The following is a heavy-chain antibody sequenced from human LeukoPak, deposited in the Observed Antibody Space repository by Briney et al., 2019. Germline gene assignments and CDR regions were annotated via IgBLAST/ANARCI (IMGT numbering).Heavy chain of an antibody. CDR1: GYTFTSYG. D-gene: IGHD4-11*01. J-gene: IGHJ4*02. CDR2: ISAYNGNT. Sequence: ASVKVSCKASGYTFTSYGISWVRQAPGQGLEWMGWISAYNGNTNYAQKLQGRVTMTRDTSTSTVYMELSSLRSEDTAAYYCARGLHDYTQQNIDYWGQGTLVTVSS. CDR3: ARGLHDYTQQNIDY. V-gene: IGHV1-18*01.